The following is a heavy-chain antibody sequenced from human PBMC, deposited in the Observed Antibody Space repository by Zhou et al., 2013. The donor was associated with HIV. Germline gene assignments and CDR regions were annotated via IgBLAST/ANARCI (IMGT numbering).Heavy chain of an antibody. J-gene: IGHJ5*02. CDR3: ARGGWEYYDSSGFYNWFDP. Sequence: QVQLVQSGAEVRKPGSSVKVSCKASGDTFSSFSFSWVRQAPGQGLEWMGGTIPIFGTADYAPKFQGRLTISTDESTTTVYMQLRSLRSDDTAVYYCARGGWEYYDSSGFYNWFDPWARNPGHRLL. D-gene: IGHD3-22*01. CDR2: TIPIFGTA. CDR1: GDTFSSFS. V-gene: IGHV1-69*05.